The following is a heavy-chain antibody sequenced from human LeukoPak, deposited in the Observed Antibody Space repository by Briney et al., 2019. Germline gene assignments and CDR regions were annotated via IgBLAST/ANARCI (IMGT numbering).Heavy chain of an antibody. V-gene: IGHV4-34*01. CDR1: GGSLSGYY. CDR3: ARGEEQQLAPDY. J-gene: IGHJ4*02. D-gene: IGHD6-13*01. CDR2: INHSGST. Sequence: ASETLSLTCAVYGGSLSGYYWSWSRQPPGKGLEGIGEINHSGSTNYNPSLKSRVTISVDTSKNQFSLKLSSVTAADTAVYYCARGEEQQLAPDYWGQGTLVTVSS.